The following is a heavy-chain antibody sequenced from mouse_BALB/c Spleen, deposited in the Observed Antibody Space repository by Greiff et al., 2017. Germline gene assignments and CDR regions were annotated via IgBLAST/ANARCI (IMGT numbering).Heavy chain of an antibody. Sequence: VQRVESGPGLVAPSQSLSITCTVSGFSLTGYGVNWVRQPPGKGLELLGMIWGDGSTDYNSALKSRLSISKDNSKSQVFLKMNSLQTDDTARYYCARDLYGNYYAMDYWGQGTSVTVSS. CDR2: IWGDGST. D-gene: IGHD2-1*01. V-gene: IGHV2-6-7*01. J-gene: IGHJ4*01. CDR1: GFSLTGYG. CDR3: ARDLYGNYYAMDY.